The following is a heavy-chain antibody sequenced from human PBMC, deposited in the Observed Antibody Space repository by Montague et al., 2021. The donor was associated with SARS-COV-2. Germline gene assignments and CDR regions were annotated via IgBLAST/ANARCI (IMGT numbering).Heavy chain of an antibody. CDR2: IYYSGST. J-gene: IGHJ4*02. V-gene: IGHV4-39*07. D-gene: IGHD6-6*01. CDR1: GGSISSSSYY. CDR3: ARDLNEYSSSGGFDY. Sequence: SETLSLTCTVSGGSISSSSYYWGWIRQPPGKGLEWIGSIYYSGSTYYNPSLKSRVTISVDTSKNQFSLKLSSVTAADTAVYYCARDLNEYSSSGGFDYWGQRTLVTVSS.